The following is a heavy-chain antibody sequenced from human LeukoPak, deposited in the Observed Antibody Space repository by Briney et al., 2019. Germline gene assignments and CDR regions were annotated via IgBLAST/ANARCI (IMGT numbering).Heavy chain of an antibody. CDR2: IYYSGST. CDR3: ARALCINGVCEWFDP. J-gene: IGHJ5*02. CDR1: GGSISSYY. V-gene: IGHV4-59*08. D-gene: IGHD2-8*01. Sequence: SETLSLTCTVSGGSISSYYWSWIRQPPGKGLEWIGYIYYSGSTNYNPSLKTRVTISVDTSKNQFSLKLRSVTAADTAVYYCARALCINGVCEWFDPWGQGSLVTVSS.